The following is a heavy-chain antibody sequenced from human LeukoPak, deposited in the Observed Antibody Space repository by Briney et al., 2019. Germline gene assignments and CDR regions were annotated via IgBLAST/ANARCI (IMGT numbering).Heavy chain of an antibody. J-gene: IGHJ6*02. CDR2: INPNSGGT. D-gene: IGHD2-8*01. CDR1: GYTFTGYY. CDR3: ARDSSCTNGVCYTGLMDV. Sequence: ASVKVSCKASGYTFTGYYMHWVRQAPGQGLEWMGWINPNSGGTNYAQKFQGRVTTTRDTSISTAYMELSRLRSDDTAVYYCARDSSCTNGVCYTGLMDVWGQGTTVTVSS. V-gene: IGHV1-2*02.